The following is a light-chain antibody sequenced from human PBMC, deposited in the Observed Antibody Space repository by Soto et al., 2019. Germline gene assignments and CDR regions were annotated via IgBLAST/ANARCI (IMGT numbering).Light chain of an antibody. V-gene: IGKV3D-20*02. J-gene: IGKJ5*01. CDR3: HQRQYWPPIT. CDR1: QSVSSSY. CDR2: GVS. Sequence: EIVLTQSPGTLSLSPGERATLSCRASQSVSSSYLAWYQQKPGQAPRLLIHGVSTRATGIPARFSGSGSGTDFTLTISSLEPEDFAVYYCHQRQYWPPITFGQGTRLEIK.